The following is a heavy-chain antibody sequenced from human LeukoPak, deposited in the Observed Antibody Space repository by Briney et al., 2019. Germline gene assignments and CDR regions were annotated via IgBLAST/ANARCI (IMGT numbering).Heavy chain of an antibody. Sequence: GGSPRLSCAASGFTFSDYNMSWVRQAPGRRLEWVSAMSGSGGSTYYADSVKGRFTISRDNSKNTLYLQMNSLRAEDTAVYYCAKDGYYDSSAYYYVRYFDLWGRGTLVTVSS. J-gene: IGHJ2*01. CDR3: AKDGYYDSSAYYYVRYFDL. CDR1: GFTFSDYN. V-gene: IGHV3-23*01. D-gene: IGHD3-22*01. CDR2: MSGSGGST.